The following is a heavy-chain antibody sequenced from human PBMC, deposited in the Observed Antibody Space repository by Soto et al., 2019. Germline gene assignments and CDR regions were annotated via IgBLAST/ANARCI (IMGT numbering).Heavy chain of an antibody. Sequence: QVQLVQSGAEVKKPGASVKVSCKASGYTFTSYDINWVRQATGQGLEWMGWMNPNSGNTGYAQKFQGRVTMTRNTSISTSYMELSSLRSEDTAVYYCARADYYDRSGYLLPCGYWGQGTLVTVSS. J-gene: IGHJ4*02. CDR1: GYTFTSYD. V-gene: IGHV1-8*01. CDR3: ARADYYDRSGYLLPCGY. D-gene: IGHD3-22*01. CDR2: MNPNSGNT.